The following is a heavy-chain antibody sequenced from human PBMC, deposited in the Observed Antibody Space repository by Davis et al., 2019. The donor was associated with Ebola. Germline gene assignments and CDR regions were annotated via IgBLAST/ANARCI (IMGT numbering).Heavy chain of an antibody. CDR2: IIPILGIA. CDR3: ARGGILEWLLYDY. Sequence: SVKVSCKASGGTFSSYAISWVRQAPGQGLEWMGRIIPILGIANYAQKFQGRVTITADKSTSTVYMELSSLRSEDTAVYYCARGGILEWLLYDYWGQGTLVTVSS. CDR1: GGTFSSYA. V-gene: IGHV1-69*04. J-gene: IGHJ4*02. D-gene: IGHD3-3*01.